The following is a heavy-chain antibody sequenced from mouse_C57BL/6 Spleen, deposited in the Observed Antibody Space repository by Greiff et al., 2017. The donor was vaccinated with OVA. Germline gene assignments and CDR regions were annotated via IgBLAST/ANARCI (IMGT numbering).Heavy chain of an antibody. D-gene: IGHD2-3*01. CDR1: GFTFSDYG. J-gene: IGHJ4*01. CDR3: ARGEDDGYYPLAMDY. V-gene: IGHV5-17*01. CDR2: ISSGSSTI. Sequence: EVQVVESGGGLVKPGGSLKLSCAASGFTFSDYGMHWVRQAPEKGLEWVAYISSGSSTIYYADTVKGRFTISRDNANNTLFLQMTSLRSEDTAMYYCARGEDDGYYPLAMDYWGQGTSVTVSS.